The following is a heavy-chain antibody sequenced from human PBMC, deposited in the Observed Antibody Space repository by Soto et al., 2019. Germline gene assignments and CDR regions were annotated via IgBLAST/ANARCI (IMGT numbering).Heavy chain of an antibody. CDR3: AXESRYCSGXXXYFXPGIDY. CDR2: IIPIFGTA. Sequence: QVQLVQSGAEVKKPGSSVKVSCKASGGTFSSYAISWVRQAPGQGLEWMGGIIPIFGTANYAQKFQGRVTITADESTSTAYMELSSLRSXDTAVXYCAXESRYCSGXXXYFXPGIDYWGQGTLVTVSS. J-gene: IGHJ4*02. CDR1: GGTFSSYA. V-gene: IGHV1-69*12. D-gene: IGHD2-15*01.